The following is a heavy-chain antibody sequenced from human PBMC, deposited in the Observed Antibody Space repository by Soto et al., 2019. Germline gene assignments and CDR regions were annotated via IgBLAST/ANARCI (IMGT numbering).Heavy chain of an antibody. CDR1: GFSFSSYS. D-gene: IGHD6-19*01. CDR2: ISSSRNTS. V-gene: IGHV3-48*02. J-gene: IGHJ4*02. Sequence: EVQLVESGGGLVQPGGSLRLSCAASGFSFSSYSMNWVRQAPGKGLEWISYISSSRNTSYYADSVKGRFTISRDNAKNSLYLQMNSLRDEDTAVYYSARDIWAKKWLVHFDSWGQGTPVTVSS. CDR3: ARDIWAKKWLVHFDS.